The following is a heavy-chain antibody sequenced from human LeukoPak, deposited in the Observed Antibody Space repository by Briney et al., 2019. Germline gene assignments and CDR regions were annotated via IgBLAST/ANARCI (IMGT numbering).Heavy chain of an antibody. V-gene: IGHV1-2*02. D-gene: IGHD1-1*01. Sequence: GASVKVSCKASGYTFTGYYMHWVRQAPGQGLEWMGWINPKSGGTNYKQKFQGRVIMTRDTSISTAYMELSRLRSDDTAVYYCARHMTTANNWFDPWGQGTLVTVSS. CDR2: INPKSGGT. J-gene: IGHJ5*02. CDR3: ARHMTTANNWFDP. CDR1: GYTFTGYY.